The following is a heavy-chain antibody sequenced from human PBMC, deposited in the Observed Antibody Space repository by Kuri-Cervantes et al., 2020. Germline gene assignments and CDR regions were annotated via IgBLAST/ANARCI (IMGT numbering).Heavy chain of an antibody. CDR2: IYYSGST. D-gene: IGHD3-22*01. Sequence: SETLSLTCTVSGGSISSYYWSWIRQPPGKGLEWIGYIYYSGSTNYNPSLKSRVTISVDTSKNQFSLKLSSVTATDTAVYYCARNQGSDCYVSSGDAAFDIWGEGTMVTVSS. J-gene: IGHJ3*02. CDR1: GGSISSYY. V-gene: IGHV4-59*01. CDR3: ARNQGSDCYVSSGDAAFDI.